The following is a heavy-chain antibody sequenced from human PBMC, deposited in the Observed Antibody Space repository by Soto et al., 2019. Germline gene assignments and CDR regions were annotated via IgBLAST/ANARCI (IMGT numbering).Heavy chain of an antibody. V-gene: IGHV4-31*03. CDR3: ARVSKVPAASYGPFDY. Sequence: TSETLSLTCTVSGGSISSGGYYWSWIRQHPGKGLEWIGYIYYSGSTYYNPSLKSRVTISVDTSKNQFSLKLSSVTAADTAVYYCARVSKVPAASYGPFDYWGQGTLVTVSS. CDR1: GGSISSGGYY. J-gene: IGHJ4*02. CDR2: IYYSGST. D-gene: IGHD2-2*01.